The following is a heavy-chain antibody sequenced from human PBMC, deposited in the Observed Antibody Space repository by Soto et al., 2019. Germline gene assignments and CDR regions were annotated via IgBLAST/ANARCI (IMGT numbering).Heavy chain of an antibody. D-gene: IGHD6-6*01. CDR1: GGTFSSYA. Sequence: QVQLVQSGAEVKKPGSSVKVSCKASGGTFSSYAISWVRQAPGQGLEWMGGIIPIFGTANYAQKFQGRVTIPADESTSTAYMELSSLRSEDTAVYYCARVRIAARAYYYYGMDVWGQGPTVTVSS. V-gene: IGHV1-69*01. CDR2: IIPIFGTA. J-gene: IGHJ6*02. CDR3: ARVRIAARAYYYYGMDV.